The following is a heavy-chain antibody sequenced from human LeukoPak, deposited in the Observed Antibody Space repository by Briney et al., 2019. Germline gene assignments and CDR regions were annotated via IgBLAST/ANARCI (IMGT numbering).Heavy chain of an antibody. CDR2: VKLDGSEK. V-gene: IGHV3-7*01. CDR3: ARVRDVVVIAD. Sequence: PGGSLRLSCAASGFTFSSYAMSWVRQAPGKGLEWVANVKLDGSEKYHVDSVRGRFTISRDNAKNSLYLQMNSLRAEDTAVYYCARVRDVVVIADWGQGTLVTVSS. CDR1: GFTFSSYA. J-gene: IGHJ4*02. D-gene: IGHD2-21*01.